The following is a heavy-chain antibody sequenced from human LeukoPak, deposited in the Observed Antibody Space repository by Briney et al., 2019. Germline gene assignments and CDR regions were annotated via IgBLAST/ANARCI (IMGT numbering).Heavy chain of an antibody. Sequence: GGSLRLSCAASGFTFSSYAMSWVRQAPGKGLEWVSAISGSGGSTYYADSVKGRFTISRDNSKNTLYLQMNSLRAEDTAVYYCARGQVRYQLLSAPMDVWGKGTTVTVSS. CDR3: ARGQVRYQLLSAPMDV. J-gene: IGHJ6*04. CDR1: GFTFSSYA. D-gene: IGHD2-2*01. V-gene: IGHV3-23*01. CDR2: ISGSGGST.